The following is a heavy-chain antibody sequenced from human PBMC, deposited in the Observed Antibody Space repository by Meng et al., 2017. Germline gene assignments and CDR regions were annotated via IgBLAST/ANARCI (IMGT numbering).Heavy chain of an antibody. V-gene: IGHV3-21*01. Sequence: GESLKISCAASGFTFSSYSMNWVRQAPGKGLEWVSSISSSGSYIYHADSVKGRFTISRDNTKNSLCLQINSMRDEETAVYYCARDSGWLQFLTAFDIWGEGTMVTVSS. D-gene: IGHD5-24*01. CDR2: ISSSGSYI. CDR1: GFTFSSYS. CDR3: ARDSGWLQFLTAFDI. J-gene: IGHJ3*02.